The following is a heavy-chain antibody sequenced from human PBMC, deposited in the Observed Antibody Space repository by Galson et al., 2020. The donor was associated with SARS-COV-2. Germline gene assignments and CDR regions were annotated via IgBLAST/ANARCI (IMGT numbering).Heavy chain of an antibody. D-gene: IGHD6-6*01. Sequence: GGSLRLSCVASGFPLDNYYMTWVRQAPGKGLEWVSVIFTRGSTHYADSVEGRFTMSRDNSKNTVYLQMNNWRAEDTAVYYCAKGGRDTSSWYYYYHMDVWGKGTTVTVSS. V-gene: IGHV3-53*01. CDR2: IFTRGST. CDR3: AKGGRDTSSWYYYYHMDV. CDR1: GFPLDNYY. J-gene: IGHJ6*03.